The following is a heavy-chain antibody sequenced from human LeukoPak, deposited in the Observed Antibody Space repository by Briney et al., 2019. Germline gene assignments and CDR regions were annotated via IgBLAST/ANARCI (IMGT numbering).Heavy chain of an antibody. V-gene: IGHV3-23*01. Sequence: GGSLRHSCAASGLSFYTYGVSWVRQAPGKGLEWVSGISGSGDTTYYADSVKGRFTISRDNSKNTLYLQMNSLRVEDTAVYYCAKGHSAHGTGFDCWGQGALVAVSS. D-gene: IGHD1-14*01. CDR3: AKGHSAHGTGFDC. CDR1: GLSFYTYG. CDR2: ISGSGDTT. J-gene: IGHJ4*02.